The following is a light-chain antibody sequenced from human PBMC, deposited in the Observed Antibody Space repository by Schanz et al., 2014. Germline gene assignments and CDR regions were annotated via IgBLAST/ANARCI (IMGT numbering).Light chain of an antibody. V-gene: IGKV1-12*01. CDR1: QGVSSW. CDR2: AAD. J-gene: IGKJ1*01. Sequence: DIQMTQSPSSVSASVGDRVTITCRASQGVSSWVAWYQQKPGKAPKLLIYAADTLESGVPSRFSGSGSGTQFILTITSLQPEDFATYYCQQANSFPRTFGQGTKVEIK. CDR3: QQANSFPRT.